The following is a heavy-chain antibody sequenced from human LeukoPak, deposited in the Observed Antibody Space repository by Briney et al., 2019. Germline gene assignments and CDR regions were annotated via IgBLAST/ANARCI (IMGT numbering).Heavy chain of an antibody. D-gene: IGHD3-10*01. CDR2: IYYSGST. J-gene: IGHJ5*02. Sequence: PSETLSLTCTVSGGSISSSSYYWGWIRQPPGKGLEWIGSIYYSGSTYYNPSLKSRVTISVDTSKNQFSLKLSSVTAADTAVYYCARHGITMLRGVILQGFDPWGQGTLVTVSS. CDR1: GGSISSSSYY. CDR3: ARHGITMLRGVILQGFDP. V-gene: IGHV4-39*01.